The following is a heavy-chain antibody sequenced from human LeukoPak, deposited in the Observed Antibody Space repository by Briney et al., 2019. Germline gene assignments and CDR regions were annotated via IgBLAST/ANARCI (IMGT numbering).Heavy chain of an antibody. V-gene: IGHV3-64D*06. CDR3: VKDYDILTGYFDY. CDR2: ISSNGGST. D-gene: IGHD3-9*01. Sequence: PGGSLRLSCSASGFTFSSYAMHWVRQAPGKGLEYVSAISSNGGSTYYADSVKGRFTISRDNSKNTLYLQMSSLRAEDTAMYYCVKDYDILTGYFDYWGQGTLVTVSS. J-gene: IGHJ4*02. CDR1: GFTFSSYA.